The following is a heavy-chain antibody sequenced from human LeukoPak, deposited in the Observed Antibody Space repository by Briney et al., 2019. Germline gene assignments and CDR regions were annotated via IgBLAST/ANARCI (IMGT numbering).Heavy chain of an antibody. D-gene: IGHD5-18*01. CDR2: IDYDGINT. J-gene: IGHJ4*02. CDR1: GFTFSSHW. CDR3: ATDQMRCGYTDSSCIDH. V-gene: IGHV3-74*01. Sequence: GGSLRLSCAASGFTFSSHWMHWVRQAPGKGLVWVSRIDYDGINTNYADSVKGRFTISRDNAKNTLYLQMSSLRAEDTAVYYCATDQMRCGYTDSSCIDHWGQGILVTVSS.